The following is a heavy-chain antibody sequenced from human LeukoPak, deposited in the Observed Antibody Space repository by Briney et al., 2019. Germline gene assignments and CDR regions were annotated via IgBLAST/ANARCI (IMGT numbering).Heavy chain of an antibody. CDR1: GGSFSGYY. D-gene: IGHD6-19*01. J-gene: IGHJ3*02. Sequence: SETLSLTCAVYGGSFSGYYWSWIRQPPGKGLEWIGEINHSGSTYYNPSLKSRVTISVVTSKNQFSLKLSSVTAADTAVYYCARRTRYSSGWYGGFGAFDIWGQGTMVTVSS. V-gene: IGHV4-34*01. CDR2: INHSGST. CDR3: ARRTRYSSGWYGGFGAFDI.